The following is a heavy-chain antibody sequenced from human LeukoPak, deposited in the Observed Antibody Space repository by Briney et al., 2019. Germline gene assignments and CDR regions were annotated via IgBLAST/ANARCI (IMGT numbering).Heavy chain of an antibody. Sequence: GGSLRLSCAASGFTFDDYGMSWVRHAPGKGLEWVSGINWNGGSTGYADSVKGRFTISRDNAKSSLYLQMNSLRAEDTALYYCARLIAGTYFDYWGQGTLVTVSS. D-gene: IGHD6-13*01. CDR1: GFTFDDYG. V-gene: IGHV3-20*04. CDR2: INWNGGST. CDR3: ARLIAGTYFDY. J-gene: IGHJ4*02.